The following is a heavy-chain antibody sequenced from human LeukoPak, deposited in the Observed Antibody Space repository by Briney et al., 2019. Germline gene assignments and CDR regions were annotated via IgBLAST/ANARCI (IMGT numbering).Heavy chain of an antibody. J-gene: IGHJ3*02. D-gene: IGHD3-22*01. V-gene: IGHV4-34*01. CDR2: INHSGST. CDR1: GGSISSYY. CDR3: ARGYYDSSGYYWAFDI. Sequence: SETLSLTCTVSGGSISSYYWSWIRQPAGKGLEWIGEINHSGSTNYNPSLKSRVTISVDTSKNQFSLKLSSVTAADTAVYYCARGYYDSSGYYWAFDIWGQGTMVTVSS.